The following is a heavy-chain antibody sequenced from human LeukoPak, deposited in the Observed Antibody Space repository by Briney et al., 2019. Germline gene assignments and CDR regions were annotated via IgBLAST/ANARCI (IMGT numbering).Heavy chain of an antibody. J-gene: IGHJ3*02. CDR1: GYTFTGYY. D-gene: IGHD2-8*01. V-gene: IGHV1-2*02. CDR2: INPNSGGT. CDR3: ARGIVLMVYATLDAFDI. Sequence: GASVKVSCTASGYTFTGYYMHWVRQAPGQGLEWMGWINPNSGGTNYAQKFQGRVTMTRDTSISTAYMELSRLRSDDTAVYYCARGIVLMVYATLDAFDIWGQGTMVTVSS.